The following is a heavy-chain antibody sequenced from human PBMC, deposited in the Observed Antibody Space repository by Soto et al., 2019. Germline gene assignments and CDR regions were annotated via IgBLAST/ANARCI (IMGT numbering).Heavy chain of an antibody. V-gene: IGHV3-74*01. CDR2: INRDGSST. CDR3: ARAGGSCSGGSCTHYYFYGMDV. Sequence: EVQLVESGGGLVQPGGSLRVSCAASGFTFSRFWMHWVRQAPGMGLVWVSRINRDGSSTNYADSVKGRFTISRDNAKNTLYLQMNSLRAEDTAVYYCARAGGSCSGGSCTHYYFYGMDVWGQGTTVTVSS. J-gene: IGHJ6*02. D-gene: IGHD2-15*01. CDR1: GFTFSRFW.